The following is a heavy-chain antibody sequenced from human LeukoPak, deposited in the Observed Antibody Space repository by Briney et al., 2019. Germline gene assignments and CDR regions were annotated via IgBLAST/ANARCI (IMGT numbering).Heavy chain of an antibody. J-gene: IGHJ4*02. CDR3: AKVGYDFWSGYYNLDY. CDR2: ISGSGGST. D-gene: IGHD3-3*01. Sequence: GGSLRLSCAASGFTFSSYAMSWVRQAPGKGLEWVSAISGSGGSTYYADSVKGRFTISRDNSKSTLYLQMNSLRAEDTAVYYCAKVGYDFWSGYYNLDYWGQGTLVTVSS. V-gene: IGHV3-23*01. CDR1: GFTFSSYA.